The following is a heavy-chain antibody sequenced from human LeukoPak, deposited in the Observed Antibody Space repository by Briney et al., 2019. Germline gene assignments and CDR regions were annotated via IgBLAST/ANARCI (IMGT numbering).Heavy chain of an antibody. D-gene: IGHD6-19*01. CDR3: ARSLGWYQVDY. CDR1: GFTFSSYA. Sequence: PGGSLRLSCAASGFTFSSYAMHWVRQAPGKGLEWVAVVWSDGSNKNYADSVKGRFTVSRDNSKNTLFLQMNSLRADDTAVYYCARSLGWYQVDYWGQGTLVTVSS. V-gene: IGHV3-33*08. J-gene: IGHJ4*02. CDR2: VWSDGSNK.